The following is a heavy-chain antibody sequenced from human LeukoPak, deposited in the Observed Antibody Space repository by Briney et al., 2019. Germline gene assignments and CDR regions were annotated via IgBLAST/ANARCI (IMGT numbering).Heavy chain of an antibody. Sequence: SATLSPPSSVFDGSICSGSYCWCCSRQPPGKGVWCGGSIYYSGITYYNPSLKSRVTISVDTSKNQISLNLTSVTAADTAVYYCARAMSIAARLQTIFDYWGQGTLVTVSS. D-gene: IGHD6-6*01. J-gene: IGHJ4*02. CDR1: DGSICSGSYC. CDR3: ARAMSIAARLQTIFDY. CDR2: IYYSGIT. V-gene: IGHV4-39*07.